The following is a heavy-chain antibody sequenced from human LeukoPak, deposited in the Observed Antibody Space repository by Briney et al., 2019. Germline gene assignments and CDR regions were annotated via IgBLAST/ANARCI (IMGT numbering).Heavy chain of an antibody. V-gene: IGHV1-69*04. CDR1: GGTFSSYT. Sequence: GSSVKVSCKASGGTFSSYTISWVRQAPGQGLEWMGRIIPILGIANYAQKFQGRVTITADKSTSTAYMELSSLRSEDTAVYYCARERQDTVIHSGAFDIWGQGTMVTVSS. CDR2: IIPILGIA. D-gene: IGHD2-21*02. CDR3: ARERQDTVIHSGAFDI. J-gene: IGHJ3*02.